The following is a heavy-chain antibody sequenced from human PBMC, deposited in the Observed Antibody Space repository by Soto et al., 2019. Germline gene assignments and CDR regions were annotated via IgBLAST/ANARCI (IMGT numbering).Heavy chain of an antibody. Sequence: GGSLRLSFAASGFTFSSYAMSWVRQAPGKGLEWVSAISGSGGSTYYADSVKGRFTISRDNSKNTLYLQMNSLRAEDTAVYYCAKEVSWRGPAAGNEVHYWGQGTLVTVSS. J-gene: IGHJ4*02. V-gene: IGHV3-23*01. CDR1: GFTFSSYA. CDR2: ISGSGGST. CDR3: AKEVSWRGPAAGNEVHY. D-gene: IGHD6-13*01.